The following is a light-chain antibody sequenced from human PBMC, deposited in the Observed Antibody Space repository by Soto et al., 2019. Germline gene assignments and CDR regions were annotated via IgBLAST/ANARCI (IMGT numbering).Light chain of an antibody. CDR3: QQRYSTLKT. J-gene: IGKJ1*01. V-gene: IGKV1-39*01. CDR2: AAS. Sequence: DIQMTQSPSSLSASVGDRVTITCRASQNVAHFLNWYQQKPGKAPKLLIYAASSLQSGVPSRFSGSGSGTDFTLTINSLQPEDFATDYCQQRYSTLKTFGQGTKVDIK. CDR1: QNVAHF.